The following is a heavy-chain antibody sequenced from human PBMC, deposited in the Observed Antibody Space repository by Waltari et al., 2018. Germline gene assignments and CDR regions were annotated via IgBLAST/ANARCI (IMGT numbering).Heavy chain of an antibody. D-gene: IGHD6-13*01. Sequence: EVQLVESGGGLVQPGGSLRLSCAASGFTFSTYWMHWVRQAPGKGLVSVAHINTTGGIPNSADSVKGRFTISRDNAKNTLFLQMNSLGAEDTAVYYCVLYSSSFLGDCWGQGTLVTVSS. CDR3: VLYSSSFLGDC. CDR1: GFTFSTYW. J-gene: IGHJ4*02. CDR2: INTTGGIP. V-gene: IGHV3-74*01.